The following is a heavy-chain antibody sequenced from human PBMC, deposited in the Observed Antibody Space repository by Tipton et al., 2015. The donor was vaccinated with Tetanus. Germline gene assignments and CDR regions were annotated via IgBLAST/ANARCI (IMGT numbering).Heavy chain of an antibody. D-gene: IGHD6-25*01. V-gene: IGHV1-18*04. J-gene: IGHJ6*02. CDR2: ISAYNGKT. Sequence: QSGAEVKKPGASVKVSCKASGYTLTSYHMHWVRQAPGQGLEWMGWISAYNGKTKYAQRLQGRVTMTTDRSASTAYMDLRRLRSDDTAVYYCARVQEQRTYYYGMDVWGQGTTVTVSS. CDR1: GYTLTSYH. CDR3: ARVQEQRTYYYGMDV.